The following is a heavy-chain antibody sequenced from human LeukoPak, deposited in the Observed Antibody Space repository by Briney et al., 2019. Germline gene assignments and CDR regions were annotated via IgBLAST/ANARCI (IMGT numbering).Heavy chain of an antibody. CDR1: GFTFSSYS. CDR3: ARDLSQGATTDTLGYFDL. Sequence: GGSLRLSCAASGFTFSSYSMNWVRQAPGKGLEWVSYISSSGSYIFYADSVKGRFTISRDNAQNSLSLQMNSLRADDTAVYYCARDLSQGATTDTLGYFDLWGQGALSPSP. J-gene: IGHJ4*02. CDR2: ISSSGSYI. D-gene: IGHD1-1*01. V-gene: IGHV3-21*01.